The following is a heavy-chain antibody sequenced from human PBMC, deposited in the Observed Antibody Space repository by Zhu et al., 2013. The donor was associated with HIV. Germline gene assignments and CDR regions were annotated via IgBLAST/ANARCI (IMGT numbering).Heavy chain of an antibody. CDR3: AREVTMVQGVITNHFDY. J-gene: IGHJ4*02. D-gene: IGHD3-10*01. CDR2: IYYSGST. Sequence: QVQLQESGPGLVKPSETLSLTCTVSGGSISSYYWSWIRQPPGKGLEWIGYIYYSGSTNYNPSLKSRVTISVDTSKNQFSLKLSSVTAADTAVYYCAREVTMVQGVITNHFDYWGQGTLVTVSS. CDR1: GGSISSYY. V-gene: IGHV4-59*01.